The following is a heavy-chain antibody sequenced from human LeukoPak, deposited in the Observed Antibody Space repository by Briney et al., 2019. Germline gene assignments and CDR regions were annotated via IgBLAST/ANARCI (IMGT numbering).Heavy chain of an antibody. J-gene: IGHJ4*02. CDR3: ARDLLSCTGGYCAMVY. D-gene: IGHD2-8*02. CDR1: GFTFNNHW. CDR2: INNDGRST. V-gene: IGHV3-74*01. Sequence: PGGSLRLSCAASGFTFNNHWMHWVRQAPGKRLVWVSRINNDGRSTAYADSVKGRFTISRDNAKNTLYLQLNSLRAEDTGVYYCARDLLSCTGGYCAMVYWGQGTLVTVSS.